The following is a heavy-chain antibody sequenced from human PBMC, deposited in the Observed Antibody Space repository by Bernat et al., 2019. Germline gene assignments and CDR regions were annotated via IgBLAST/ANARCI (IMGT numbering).Heavy chain of an antibody. CDR1: GFTFSSYG. D-gene: IGHD3-22*01. V-gene: IGHV3-33*01. Sequence: QVQLVESGGGVVQPGRSLRLSCAASGFTFSSYGMHWVRQAPGEGLEWVAVIWYDGSNKYYADSVKGRFTISRDNSKNTLYLQMNSLRAEDTAVYYCARDGAYDSSGYYYWGQGTLVTVSS. CDR3: ARDGAYDSSGYYY. J-gene: IGHJ4*02. CDR2: IWYDGSNK.